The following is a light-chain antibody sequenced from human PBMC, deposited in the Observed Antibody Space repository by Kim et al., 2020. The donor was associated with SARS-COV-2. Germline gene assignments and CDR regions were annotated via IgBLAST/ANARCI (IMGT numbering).Light chain of an antibody. CDR3: QKYDTNPLT. V-gene: IGKV1-27*01. Sequence: DIRMTQYPSSLSASVGDKITITCRASQGISNYLAWYQQKPGKAPKLLIYAVSNLQSGVPSRFSGRGSGTDFTLTISSLQPEDVATYYCQKYDTNPLTFGQGTRLEIK. CDR2: AVS. CDR1: QGISNY. J-gene: IGKJ5*01.